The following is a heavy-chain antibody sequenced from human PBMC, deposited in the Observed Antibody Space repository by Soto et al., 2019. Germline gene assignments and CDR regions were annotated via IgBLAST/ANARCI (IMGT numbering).Heavy chain of an antibody. V-gene: IGHV5-10-1*01. CDR1: GYSFTSYW. D-gene: IGHD6-13*01. Sequence: PGESLKISCKGSGYSFTSYWISWVRQMPGKGLEWMGRIDPSDSYTNYSPSFQGHATISADKSISTAYLQWSSLKASDTAMYYCASCSIAADYYGMDVWGQGTTVTVSS. J-gene: IGHJ6*02. CDR3: ASCSIAADYYGMDV. CDR2: IDPSDSYT.